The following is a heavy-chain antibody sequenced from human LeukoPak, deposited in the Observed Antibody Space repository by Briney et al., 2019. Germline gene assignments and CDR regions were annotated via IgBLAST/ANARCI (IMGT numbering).Heavy chain of an antibody. D-gene: IGHD4-17*01. CDR1: GFTFSSYA. J-gene: IGHJ6*02. V-gene: IGHV3-23*01. CDR2: ISGSGGST. Sequence: GGSLRLSCAASGFTFSSYAMSWVRQAPGKGLEWVSAISGSGGSTYYADSVKGRFTISRDNSKNTLYLQMNSLRAEDTAVYYCAKRGGYGDYYGMDVWGQGTTVTVSS. CDR3: AKRGGYGDYYGMDV.